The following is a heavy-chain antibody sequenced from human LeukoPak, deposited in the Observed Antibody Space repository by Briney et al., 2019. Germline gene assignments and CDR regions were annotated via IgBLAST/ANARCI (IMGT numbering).Heavy chain of an antibody. J-gene: IGHJ4*02. D-gene: IGHD6-19*01. Sequence: ASVKVSCKASGYTFTDYYMHWVRQAPGQGLEWMGWINPNSGGTDYAQNFQGRVTMTRDTSISTAHMELSRLRSDDTAVYYCARGRSSGWYELWGQGTLVTVSS. CDR1: GYTFTDYY. CDR2: INPNSGGT. CDR3: ARGRSSGWYEL. V-gene: IGHV1-2*02.